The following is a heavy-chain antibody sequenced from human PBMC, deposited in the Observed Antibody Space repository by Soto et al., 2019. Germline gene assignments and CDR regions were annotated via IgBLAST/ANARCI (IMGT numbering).Heavy chain of an antibody. CDR3: ARKRPNCGGDCYSH. CDR2: IIPIFGTA. CDR1: GGTFSSYA. J-gene: IGHJ4*02. Sequence: AASVKVSCKASGGTFSSYAISWVRQAPGQGLEWMGGIIPIFGTANYAQKFQGRVTITADKSTSTAYMELSSLRSEDTAVYYCARKRPNCGGDCYSHWGQGTLVTVSS. V-gene: IGHV1-69*06. D-gene: IGHD2-21*02.